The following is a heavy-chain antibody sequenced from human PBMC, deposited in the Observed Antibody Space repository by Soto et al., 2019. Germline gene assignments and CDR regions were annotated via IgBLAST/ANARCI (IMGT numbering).Heavy chain of an antibody. V-gene: IGHV1-2*04. CDR3: AREGCSSTSCYAGWFDP. J-gene: IGHJ5*02. Sequence: QVQLVQSGAEVKKPGASVKVSCKASGYTFTGYYMHWVRQAPGQGLEWMGWINPNSGGTNYAQKFQGWVTMTRDTCISTAYMELSRLRSDDTAVYYCAREGCSSTSCYAGWFDPWGQGTLLTVSS. D-gene: IGHD2-2*01. CDR1: GYTFTGYY. CDR2: INPNSGGT.